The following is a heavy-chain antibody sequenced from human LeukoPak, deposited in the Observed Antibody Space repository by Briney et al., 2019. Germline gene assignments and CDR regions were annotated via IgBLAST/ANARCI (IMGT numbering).Heavy chain of an antibody. CDR2: ISAYNGNT. CDR1: GYTFTSYG. Sequence: GASVKVSCKASGYTFTSYGISWVRQAPGQGLEWMGWISAYNGNTNYAQKLQGRATMTTDTSTSTAYMELRSLRSDDTAVYYCARVGRFQSASCCIFDYWGQGTLVTVSS. J-gene: IGHJ4*02. V-gene: IGHV1-18*01. CDR3: ARVGRFQSASCCIFDY. D-gene: IGHD2-2*01.